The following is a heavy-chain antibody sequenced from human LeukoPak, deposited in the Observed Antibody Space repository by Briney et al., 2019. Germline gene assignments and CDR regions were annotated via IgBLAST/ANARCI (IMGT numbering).Heavy chain of an antibody. CDR1: GFSFSDAW. CDR3: TTYGSGRKFDY. Sequence: NPGGSHRLSCAASGFSFSDAWMSWVRQIPGKGLEWVGRIESKTDGGTTDYAAPVEGRFTISRDDSTNTLYLQMNSLKSEDTAVYYCTTYGSGRKFDYWGQGILVTVSS. J-gene: IGHJ4*02. D-gene: IGHD3-10*01. CDR2: IESKTDGGTT. V-gene: IGHV3-15*04.